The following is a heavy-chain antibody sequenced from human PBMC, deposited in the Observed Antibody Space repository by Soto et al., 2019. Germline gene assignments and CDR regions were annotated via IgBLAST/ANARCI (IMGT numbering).Heavy chain of an antibody. D-gene: IGHD1-1*01. V-gene: IGHV3-23*01. CDR1: GFTFIKYA. CDR2: ISGLGENT. J-gene: IGHJ4*02. CDR3: ARPTGTSNYWPFYFDH. Sequence: LRLSCAASGFTFIKYAMIWVRQAPGKGLEYVSSISGLGENTYYADSVKGRFTISRDSSNNTLFLQMNSLRAEDTAVYYCARPTGTSNYWPFYFDHWGQGALVTVSS.